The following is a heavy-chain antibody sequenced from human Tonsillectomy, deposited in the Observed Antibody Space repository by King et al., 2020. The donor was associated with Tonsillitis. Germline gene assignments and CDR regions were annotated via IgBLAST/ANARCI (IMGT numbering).Heavy chain of an antibody. CDR3: ASGYDFWSGYWPGSDYYYGMAV. D-gene: IGHD3-3*01. CDR1: GFTFSSYS. CDR2: ISSSSTI. J-gene: IGHJ6*02. V-gene: IGHV3-48*04. Sequence: VQLVESGGGLVQPGGSLRLSCAASGFTFSSYSMNWVRQAPGKGLEWVSYISSSSTIYYADSAKGRFTIARDNAKNSLYLQMNSLRAEDTAVYYCASGYDFWSGYWPGSDYYYGMAVWGQGTTVTVSS.